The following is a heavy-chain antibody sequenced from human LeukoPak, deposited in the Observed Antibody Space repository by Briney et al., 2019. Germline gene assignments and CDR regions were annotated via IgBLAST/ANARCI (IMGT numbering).Heavy chain of an antibody. D-gene: IGHD4-17*01. CDR3: ARDYRGDYSAYWYFDL. Sequence: SETLSLTCTVSGGSISSYYWSWIRQPAGKGLEWIGRIYTSGSTNYNPSLKSRVTISVDTSKNQFSLKLSSVTAADTAVYYCARDYRGDYSAYWYFDLWGRGTLVTVSS. V-gene: IGHV4-4*07. J-gene: IGHJ2*01. CDR2: IYTSGST. CDR1: GGSISSYY.